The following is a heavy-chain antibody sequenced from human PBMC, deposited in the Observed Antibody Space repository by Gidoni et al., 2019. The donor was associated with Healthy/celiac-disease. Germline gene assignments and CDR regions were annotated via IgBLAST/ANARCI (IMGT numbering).Heavy chain of an antibody. CDR3: AGYYYDSSGYSQFDY. J-gene: IGHJ4*02. CDR1: GFTFSSYA. D-gene: IGHD3-22*01. V-gene: IGHV3-23*01. Sequence: EVQLLESGGGLVQPGGSLRLSCAASGFTFSSYAMSWVRQAPGKGLAWTSAISGSGGSTYYADSVKGRFTISRDNSKNTLYLQMNSLRAEDTAVYYCAGYYYDSSGYSQFDYWGQGTLVTVSS. CDR2: ISGSGGST.